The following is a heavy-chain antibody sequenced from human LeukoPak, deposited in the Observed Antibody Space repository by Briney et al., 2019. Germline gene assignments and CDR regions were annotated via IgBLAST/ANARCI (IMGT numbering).Heavy chain of an antibody. CDR1: GFTFSSYG. D-gene: IGHD6-19*01. CDR3: AKDNAYSSGWLYYFDY. J-gene: IGHJ4*02. CDR2: ISGSGGST. V-gene: IGHV3-23*01. Sequence: PGGSLRLSCAASGFTFSSYGMHWVRQAPGKGLEWVSAISGSGGSTYYADSVKGRFTISRDNSKNTLYLQMNSLRAEDTAVYYCAKDNAYSSGWLYYFDYWGQGTLVTVSS.